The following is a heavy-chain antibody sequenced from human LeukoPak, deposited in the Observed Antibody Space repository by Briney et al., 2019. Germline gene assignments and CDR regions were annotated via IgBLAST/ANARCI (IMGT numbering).Heavy chain of an antibody. Sequence: SETLSLTCTVSGGSISSYYWSWIRQPPGKGLEWLGYIYYSGSSNYNPSLKSRVTISVDTSKNQFSLKLSSVTAADTAVYYCARGWKYYYDSSGYYYFDYWGQGTLVTVSS. V-gene: IGHV4-59*01. D-gene: IGHD3-22*01. CDR2: IYYSGSS. CDR1: GGSISSYY. J-gene: IGHJ4*02. CDR3: ARGWKYYYDSSGYYYFDY.